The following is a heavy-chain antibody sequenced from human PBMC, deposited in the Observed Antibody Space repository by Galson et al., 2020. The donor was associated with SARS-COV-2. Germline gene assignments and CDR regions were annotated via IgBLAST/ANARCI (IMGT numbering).Heavy chain of an antibody. Sequence: GGSLRLSCAASGFTFNKYGMHWVRQAPGKGLEWLAAISYDSSHTYYADSVKGRFTISRDDSTDTLYLQMNSLRHEDTAVYYCAKDTSPAPLVAADSDYWGQGSLLAVS. J-gene: IGHJ4*02. CDR2: ISYDSSHT. CDR1: GFTFNKYG. CDR3: AKDTSPAPLVAADSDY. D-gene: IGHD2-15*01. V-gene: IGHV3-30*18.